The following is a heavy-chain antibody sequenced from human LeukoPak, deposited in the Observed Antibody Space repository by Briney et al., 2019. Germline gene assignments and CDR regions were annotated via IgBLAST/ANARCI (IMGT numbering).Heavy chain of an antibody. CDR2: INTDPGNP. V-gene: IGHV7-4-1*02. Sequence: ASVKVSCKASGYTFTSYAMNWVRQAPGQGLEWMGWINTDPGNPTYAQGFTGRFVFSLDSSVSTAYLQISNLMPEDTAKYYCAREILRFDIWGQGTMVIVSS. CDR1: GYTFTSYA. CDR3: AREILRFDI. J-gene: IGHJ3*02.